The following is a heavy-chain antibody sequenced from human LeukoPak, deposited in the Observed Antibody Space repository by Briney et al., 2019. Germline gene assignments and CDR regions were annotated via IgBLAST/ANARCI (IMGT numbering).Heavy chain of an antibody. Sequence: ASVKVSCKASGYTFTSYGISWVRQAPGQGLEWMGWISVYNGNTNYAQKLQGRVTMTTDTSTSTAYMELRSLRSDDTAVYYCARARYDSSGYYYAGYFDYWGQGTLVTVSS. CDR1: GYTFTSYG. CDR2: ISVYNGNT. V-gene: IGHV1-18*01. CDR3: ARARYDSSGYYYAGYFDY. J-gene: IGHJ4*02. D-gene: IGHD3-22*01.